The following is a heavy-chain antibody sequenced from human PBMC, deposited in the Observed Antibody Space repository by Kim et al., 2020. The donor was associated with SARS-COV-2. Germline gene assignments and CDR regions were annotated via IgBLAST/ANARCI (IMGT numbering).Heavy chain of an antibody. Sequence: SVKGRFTIARDNAKNTMYLQMNSLRAEGTAVYYCAKEPFYDFWSGYYFDYWGQGTLVTVSS. J-gene: IGHJ4*02. CDR3: AKEPFYDFWSGYYFDY. V-gene: IGHV3-23*01. D-gene: IGHD3-3*01.